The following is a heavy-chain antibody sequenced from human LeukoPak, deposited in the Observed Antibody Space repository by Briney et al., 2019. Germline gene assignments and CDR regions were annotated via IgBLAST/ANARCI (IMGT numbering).Heavy chain of an antibody. CDR3: AKDWGGSYHGNAFDI. V-gene: IGHV3-23*01. J-gene: IGHJ3*02. CDR2: LGGSETST. D-gene: IGHD1-26*01. Sequence: PGGSLRLSCAASGFTFSIYALIWVRQAPGKGLEWVSVLGGSETSTSYADSVKGRFTISSDNSKNTLYLQMNSLRAEDTAVYYCAKDWGGSYHGNAFDIWGQGTMVTVSS. CDR1: GFTFSIYA.